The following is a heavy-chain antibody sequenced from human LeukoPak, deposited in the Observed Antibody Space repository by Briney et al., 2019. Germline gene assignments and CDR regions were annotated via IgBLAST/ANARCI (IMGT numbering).Heavy chain of an antibody. CDR3: ARAVPAAIRGNYYYYYYMDV. J-gene: IGHJ6*03. CDR1: GGTFSSYA. CDR2: IIPIFGTA. D-gene: IGHD2-2*02. V-gene: IGHV1-69*05. Sequence: GASVKVSCKASGGTFSSYAISWVRQAPGQGVEWMGGIIPIFGTANYAQKFQGRVTITTDESTSTAYMELSSLRSEDTAVYYCARAVPAAIRGNYYYYYYMDVWGKGTTVTVSS.